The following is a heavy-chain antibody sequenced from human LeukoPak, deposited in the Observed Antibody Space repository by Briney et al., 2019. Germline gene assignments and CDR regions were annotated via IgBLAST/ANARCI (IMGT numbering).Heavy chain of an antibody. Sequence: SETLSLTCTVSGDSLTSGSRYWSWIRQPAGKGLEWIGHFYSSTRTTYNPSLESRVTISGDTAKNQFSLKLDSVTAADMAVYFCARCMSELDYGDYAYYYHMDVWGKGPPSPSPQ. V-gene: IGHV4-61*09. CDR3: ARCMSELDYGDYAYYYHMDV. D-gene: IGHD4-17*01. J-gene: IGHJ6*04. CDR1: GDSLTSGSRY. CDR2: FYSSTRT.